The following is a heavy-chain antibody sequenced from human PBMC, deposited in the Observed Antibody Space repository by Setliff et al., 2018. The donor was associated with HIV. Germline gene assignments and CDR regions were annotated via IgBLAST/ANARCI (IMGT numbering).Heavy chain of an antibody. CDR2: FDPEDGET. D-gene: IGHD3-22*01. CDR1: GYTLTSYE. J-gene: IGHJ1*01. CDR3: ATIRAYYYDSSGQEYFQH. Sequence: GASVKVSCKASGYTLTSYEINWVRQATGKGLEWMGGFDPEDGETVYAQKFQGRVTMTEDTSTDTAYMELSSLRSEDTAMYYCATIRAYYYDSSGQEYFQHWGHGTLVTVSS. V-gene: IGHV1-24*01.